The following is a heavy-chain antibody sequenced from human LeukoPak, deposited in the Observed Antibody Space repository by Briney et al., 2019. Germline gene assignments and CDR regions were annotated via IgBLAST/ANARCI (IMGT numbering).Heavy chain of an antibody. CDR3: ASEVDYYDSSEDY. CDR1: GFTFSSYA. J-gene: IGHJ4*02. CDR2: ISYDGSNK. D-gene: IGHD3-22*01. Sequence: GGSLRLSCAASGFTFSSYAMHWVRQAPGKGLEWVAVISYDGSNKYYADSVKGRFTISRDNSKNTLYLQMNSLRAEDTAVYYCASEVDYYDSSEDYWGQGTLVTVSS. V-gene: IGHV3-30*04.